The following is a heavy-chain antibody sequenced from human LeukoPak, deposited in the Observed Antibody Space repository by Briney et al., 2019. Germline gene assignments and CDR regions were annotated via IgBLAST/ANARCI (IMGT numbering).Heavy chain of an antibody. D-gene: IGHD7-27*01. Sequence: SVKVSCKAAGGTFSSYAISWVRQAPGQGLEWMGRIIPIFGTANYAQKFQGRVTITTDESTSTAYMELSSLRSEDTAVYYCASIDWGYGDYWGQGTLVTVSS. V-gene: IGHV1-69*05. CDR1: GGTFSSYA. CDR3: ASIDWGYGDY. J-gene: IGHJ4*02. CDR2: IIPIFGTA.